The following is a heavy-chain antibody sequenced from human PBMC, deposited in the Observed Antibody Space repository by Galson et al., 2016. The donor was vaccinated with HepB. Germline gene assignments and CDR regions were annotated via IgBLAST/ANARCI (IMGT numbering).Heavy chain of an antibody. Sequence: VSTIHRDATTYYTDSVKGRFTMSRDNAKHTLYLQMNSLRAEDTAIYYYTREAIAVASTLYYYGVDVWGQGTTVIVSS. CDR2: IHRDATT. D-gene: IGHD6-19*01. J-gene: IGHJ6*02. CDR3: TREAIAVASTLYYYGVDV. V-gene: IGHV3-53*01.